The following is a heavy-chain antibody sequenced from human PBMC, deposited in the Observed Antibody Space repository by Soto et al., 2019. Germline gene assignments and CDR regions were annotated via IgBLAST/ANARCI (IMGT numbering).Heavy chain of an antibody. CDR2: ISAYNGNT. Sequence: GASVKVYCTASGYTFTSYGISWVRQAPGQGLEWMGWISAYNGNTNYAQKLQGRVTMTTDTSTSTAYMELRSLRSDDTAVYYCARDIANLEPWEYWGQGTLVTVSS. CDR1: GYTFTSYG. V-gene: IGHV1-18*01. CDR3: ARDIANLEPWEY. D-gene: IGHD1-1*01. J-gene: IGHJ4*02.